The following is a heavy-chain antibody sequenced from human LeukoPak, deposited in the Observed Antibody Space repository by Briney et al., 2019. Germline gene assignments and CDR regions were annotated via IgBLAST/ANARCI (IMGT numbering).Heavy chain of an antibody. V-gene: IGHV3-23*01. CDR2: TSGSGGIT. CDR3: AKDLHYYESSGYCFDY. D-gene: IGHD3-22*01. CDR1: GFTFSSND. J-gene: IGHJ4*02. Sequence: GGSLRLSCAASGFTFSSNDMSWVRQAPGKGLDWVSGTSGSGGITYYADSVRGRFTISRDNTKNTLYLQMNSLRAEDTAVYYCAKDLHYYESSGYCFDYWGQGTLVTVSS.